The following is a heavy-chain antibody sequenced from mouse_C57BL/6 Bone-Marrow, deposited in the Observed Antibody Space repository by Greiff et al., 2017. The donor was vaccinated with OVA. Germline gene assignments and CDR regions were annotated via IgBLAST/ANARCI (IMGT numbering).Heavy chain of an antibody. V-gene: IGHV1-15*01. J-gene: IGHJ1*03. D-gene: IGHD2-3*01. CDR2: IDPETGGT. Sequence: VQLQESGAELVRPGASVTLSCKASGYTFTDYEMPWVKQTPVHGLEWIGAIDPETGGTAYNQKFKGKAILTADKSSSTAYMELRSLTSEDSAVYYCTRGGGYDGYSYFDVWGTGTTVTVSS. CDR3: TRGGGYDGYSYFDV. CDR1: GYTFTDYE.